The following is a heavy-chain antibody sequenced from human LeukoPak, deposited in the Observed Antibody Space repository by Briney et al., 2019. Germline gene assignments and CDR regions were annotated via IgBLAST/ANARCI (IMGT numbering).Heavy chain of an antibody. D-gene: IGHD6-13*01. CDR1: GFTFSSYS. J-gene: IGHJ4*02. Sequence: GGSLRLCCAASGFTFSSYSMNWVRQAPGKGLEWVSSISSSSSYIYYADSVKGRFTISRDNAKNSLYLQMNSLRAEDTAVYYCARDFGAAGSFDYWGQGTLVTVSS. CDR2: ISSSSSYI. V-gene: IGHV3-21*01. CDR3: ARDFGAAGSFDY.